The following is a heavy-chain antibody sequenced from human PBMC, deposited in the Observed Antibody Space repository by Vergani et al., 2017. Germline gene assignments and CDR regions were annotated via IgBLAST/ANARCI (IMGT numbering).Heavy chain of an antibody. Sequence: QVQLQESGPGLVKPSETLSLTCAVSGYSISSGYYWGWIRQPPGKGLEWIGSIYHSGSTYYNPSLKSRVTISVDTSKNQFSLKLSSVTAADTAVYYCARGYCSSTICYEDAFDIWGQGTMVTVSS. CDR2: IYHSGST. J-gene: IGHJ3*02. CDR1: GYSISSGYY. CDR3: ARGYCSSTICYEDAFDI. V-gene: IGHV4-38-2*01. D-gene: IGHD2-2*01.